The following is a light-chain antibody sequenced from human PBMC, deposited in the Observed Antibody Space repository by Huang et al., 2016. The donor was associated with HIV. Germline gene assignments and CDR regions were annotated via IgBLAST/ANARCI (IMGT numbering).Light chain of an antibody. J-gene: IGKJ5*01. CDR3: QQYDNLPIT. CDR1: QDISKY. V-gene: IGKV1-33*01. CDR2: DAS. Sequence: DIQMTQSPSSLSASVGDRVTITCQASQDISKYLNWYQQKPGKAPRALIYDASNLETGVPSRVSGSGSWTYFRLTINSLQPEDTATYYCQQYDNLPITFGQGTRLEIK.